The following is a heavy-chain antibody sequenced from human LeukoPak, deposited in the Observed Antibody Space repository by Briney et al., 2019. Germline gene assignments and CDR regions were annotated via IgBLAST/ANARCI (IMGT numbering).Heavy chain of an antibody. J-gene: IGHJ4*02. V-gene: IGHV4-39*01. CDR2: INYSGTT. Sequence: SETLSLTCTVSGGSISSSSYYWVWVRQTPERGLEWIASINYSGTTYHNTSRRGRVTISVDTFKTQFSLNLRSVTAADTAVYYCGRLIVVAEAMTPSNYFDYWGQGTLVTVSS. CDR3: GRLIVVAEAMTPSNYFDY. D-gene: IGHD2-2*01. CDR1: GGSISSSSYY.